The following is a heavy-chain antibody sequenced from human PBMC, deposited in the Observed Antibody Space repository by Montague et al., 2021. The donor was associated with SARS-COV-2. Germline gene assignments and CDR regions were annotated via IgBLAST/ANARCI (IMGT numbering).Heavy chain of an antibody. J-gene: IGHJ6*02. CDR2: XXWXXXK. V-gene: IGHV2-70*01. D-gene: IGHD3-3*01. Sequence: PALVKPTQTLTLTCTFSGFSLSTSGMCVSWIRQPPGKALEWLAXXXWXXXKYXSTSLKARLTISKDTSKNQVVLTMTNMDPVDTATYYCARIPPFLGMDVWGQGTTVTVSS. CDR1: GFSLSTSGMC. CDR3: ARIPPFLGMDV.